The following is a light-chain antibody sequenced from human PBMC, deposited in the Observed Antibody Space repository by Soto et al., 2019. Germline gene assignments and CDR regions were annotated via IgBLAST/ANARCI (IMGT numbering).Light chain of an antibody. CDR3: CSYTASDLWV. Sequence: NFMLTQPHSVSESPGKTVTISCTRSSGSIASNYVQWYQQRPGSAPTTVLYEDIQRPSGVPDRFSGSKSGNTASLTISGLQADDEADYFCCSYTASDLWVFGGGTQLTVL. J-gene: IGLJ3*02. CDR1: SGSIASNY. CDR2: EDI. V-gene: IGLV6-57*04.